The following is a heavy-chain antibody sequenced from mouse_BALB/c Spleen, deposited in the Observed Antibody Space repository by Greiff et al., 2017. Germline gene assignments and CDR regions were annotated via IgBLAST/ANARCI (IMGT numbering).Heavy chain of an antibody. V-gene: IGHV5-12-1*01. CDR2: ISSGGGST. J-gene: IGHJ1*01. Sequence: EVHLVESGGGLVKPGGSLKLSCAASGFAFSSYDMSWVRQTPEKRLEWVAYISSGGGSTYYPDTVKGRFTISRDNAKNTLYLQMSSLKSEDTAMYYCARQAGSNWYFDVWGAGTTVTVSS. CDR1: GFAFSSYD. CDR3: ARQAGSNWYFDV.